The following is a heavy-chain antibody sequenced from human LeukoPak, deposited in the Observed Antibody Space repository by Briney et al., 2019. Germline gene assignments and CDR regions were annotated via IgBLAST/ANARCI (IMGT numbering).Heavy chain of an antibody. V-gene: IGHV4-59*11. D-gene: IGHD6-19*01. CDR1: GGSISSHY. J-gene: IGHJ4*02. CDR3: AQGDNNGWVVDY. Sequence: SETLSLTCTVSGGSISSHYWSWIRQPPGKRLEWIGYISYSGITNYNPSLKSRVTISVDTSKVHSSLKLASVTAADTAVYYCAQGDNNGWVVDYWGQGTQVTVSS. CDR2: ISYSGIT.